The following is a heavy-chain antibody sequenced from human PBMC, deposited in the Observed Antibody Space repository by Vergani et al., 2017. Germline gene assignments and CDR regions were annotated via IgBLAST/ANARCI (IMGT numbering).Heavy chain of an antibody. V-gene: IGHV3-15*01. CDR3: TTDFRYSGSYFIYYYGMDV. D-gene: IGHD1-26*01. CDR2: IKSKTDGGTT. Sequence: EVQLVESGGGLVKPGGSLRLSCAASGFTFSNAWMSWVRQAPGKGLEWVGRIKSKTDGGTTDYAAPVKGRFTISRDDSKNTLYLQMNSLKTEDTAVYYCTTDFRYSGSYFIYYYGMDVWGQGTTVTVSS. CDR1: GFTFSNAW. J-gene: IGHJ6*02.